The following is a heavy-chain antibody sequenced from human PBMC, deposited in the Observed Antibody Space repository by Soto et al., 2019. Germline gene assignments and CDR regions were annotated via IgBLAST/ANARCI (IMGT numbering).Heavy chain of an antibody. Sequence: SVKVSCKASGGTFSSYAISWVRQAPGQGLEWMGGIIPIFGTANYAQKFQGRVTITADESTSTAYMELSSLRSEDTAVYYCARDATRPDYDIVTGRRGYWFDPSGQGTLVTVAS. V-gene: IGHV1-69*13. D-gene: IGHD3-9*01. CDR1: GGTFSSYA. CDR2: IIPIFGTA. J-gene: IGHJ5*02. CDR3: ARDATRPDYDIVTGRRGYWFDP.